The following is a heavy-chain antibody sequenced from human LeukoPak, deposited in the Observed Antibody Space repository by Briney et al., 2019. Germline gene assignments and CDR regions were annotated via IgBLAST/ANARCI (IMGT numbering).Heavy chain of an antibody. J-gene: IGHJ4*02. Sequence: GSLRLSCAASGFTFSSYGMHWVRQAPGKGLEWVAFIRYDGSNKYYADSVKGRFTISRDNAKNSLYLQMNSLRAEDTAVYYCARERRAGYYDSSGYPDHWGQGTLVTVSS. D-gene: IGHD3-22*01. CDR1: GFTFSSYG. V-gene: IGHV3-30*02. CDR2: IRYDGSNK. CDR3: ARERRAGYYDSSGYPDH.